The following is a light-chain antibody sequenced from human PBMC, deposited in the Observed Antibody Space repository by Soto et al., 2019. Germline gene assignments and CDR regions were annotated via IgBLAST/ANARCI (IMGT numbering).Light chain of an antibody. J-gene: IGLJ1*01. CDR1: TSDIGTYNY. Sequence: QSALTQPASVSGSPGQSITISCSGATSDIGTYNYVSWYQHHPGKVPKVIIYEVSNRPSGVSYRFSGSKSDNTASLTISGLQAEDEADYYCSSYTSSSTLYVFGTGTKLTVL. CDR2: EVS. V-gene: IGLV2-14*01. CDR3: SSYTSSSTLYV.